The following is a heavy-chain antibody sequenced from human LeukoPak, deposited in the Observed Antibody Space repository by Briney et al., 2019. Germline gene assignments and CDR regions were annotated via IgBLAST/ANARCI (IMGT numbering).Heavy chain of an antibody. Sequence: GGSLRLSCVASGFTLSNHMMSWVRQAPGKGLEWVSYFNGRGGTTDYADSVKGRFTMLRDSSRDTLFLQMNGLRAEDTAIYYCARGVGFTTCMDVWGQGTTVTVSS. CDR2: FNGRGGTT. V-gene: IGHV3-23*01. J-gene: IGHJ6*02. CDR3: ARGVGFTTCMDV. CDR1: GFTLSNHM. D-gene: IGHD1-14*01.